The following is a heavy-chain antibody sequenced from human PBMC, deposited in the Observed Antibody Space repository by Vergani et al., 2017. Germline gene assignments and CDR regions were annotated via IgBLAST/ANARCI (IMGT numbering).Heavy chain of an antibody. Sequence: EVQLVESGGGLVKPGGSLRLSCAASGFTFSSYSMNWVRQAPGKGLEWVSAISGSGGSTYYADSVKGRFTISRDNSKNTLYLQMNSLRAEDTAVYYCAKGGPRVRGASDYWGQGTLVTVSS. D-gene: IGHD3-10*01. CDR2: ISGSGGST. V-gene: IGHV3-23*04. CDR1: GFTFSSYS. CDR3: AKGGPRVRGASDY. J-gene: IGHJ4*02.